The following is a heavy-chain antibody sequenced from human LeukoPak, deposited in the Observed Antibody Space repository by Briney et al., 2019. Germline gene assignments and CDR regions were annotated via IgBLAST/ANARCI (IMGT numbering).Heavy chain of an antibody. D-gene: IGHD6-19*01. Sequence: GGSLRLSCAASGFTFSSYSMNWVRQAPGKGLEWASYISSSSSTIYYADSVKGRFTISRDNAKNSLYLQMNSLRAEDTAVYYCARGGRKAVAGTPNWFDPWGQGTLVTVSS. CDR2: ISSSSSTI. J-gene: IGHJ5*02. V-gene: IGHV3-48*01. CDR3: ARGGRKAVAGTPNWFDP. CDR1: GFTFSSYS.